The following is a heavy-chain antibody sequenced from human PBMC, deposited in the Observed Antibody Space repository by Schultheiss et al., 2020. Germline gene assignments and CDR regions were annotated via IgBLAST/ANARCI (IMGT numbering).Heavy chain of an antibody. CDR3: AREVMVVTPRGHRIPGAFDI. D-gene: IGHD4-23*01. Sequence: GSLRLSCAVYGGSFSGYYWSWIRQPPGKGLEWIGYIYYSGSTNYNPSLKSRVTISVDTSKNQFSLKLSSVTAADTAVYYCAREVMVVTPRGHRIPGAFDIWGQGTMVTVSS. CDR2: IYYSGST. J-gene: IGHJ3*02. CDR1: GGSFSGYY. V-gene: IGHV4-59*12.